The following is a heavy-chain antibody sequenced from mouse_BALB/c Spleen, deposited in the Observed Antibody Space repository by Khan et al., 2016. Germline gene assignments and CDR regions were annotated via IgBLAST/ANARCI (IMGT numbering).Heavy chain of an antibody. D-gene: IGHD2-1*01. J-gene: IGHJ1*01. Sequence: EVELVESGGGLVRPGGSLKLSCAASAFTFSDYYMYWVRQTPEKRLEWVATISDGGSYTYYSDSVKGRFTISRDNAKNNLYLQMSSLKSEDTAMFYCARTYGNYGYFDVWGAGTTVTVSS. CDR3: ARTYGNYGYFDV. V-gene: IGHV5-4*02. CDR1: AFTFSDYY. CDR2: ISDGGSYT.